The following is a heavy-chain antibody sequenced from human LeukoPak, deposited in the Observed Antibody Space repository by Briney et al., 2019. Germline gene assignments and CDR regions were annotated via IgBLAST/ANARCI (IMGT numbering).Heavy chain of an antibody. CDR2: ISYDGSNK. Sequence: GGSLRLSCAASGFTFSSYAMHWVRQAPGKGLEWVAVISYDGSNKYYADSVKGRFTISRDNSKNTRYLQMNSLRAEDTAVYYCARGGDPGAFDIWGQGTMVTVSS. CDR3: ARGGDPGAFDI. V-gene: IGHV3-30-3*01. J-gene: IGHJ3*02. D-gene: IGHD2-21*02. CDR1: GFTFSSYA.